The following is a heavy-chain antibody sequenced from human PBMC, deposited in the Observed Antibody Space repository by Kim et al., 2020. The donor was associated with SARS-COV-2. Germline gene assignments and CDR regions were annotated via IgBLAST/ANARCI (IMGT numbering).Heavy chain of an antibody. J-gene: IGHJ2*01. CDR3: AKRLDL. Sequence: SGSGGSTYYADSVKGRFTISRDNSKNTLFLQMNSLRAEDTAVYYCAKRLDLWGRGTLVTVSS. CDR2: SGSGGST. V-gene: IGHV3-23*01.